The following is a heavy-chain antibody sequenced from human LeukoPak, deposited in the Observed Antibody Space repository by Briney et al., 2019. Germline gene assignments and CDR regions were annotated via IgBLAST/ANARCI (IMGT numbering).Heavy chain of an antibody. Sequence: GGSLGLSCAASGFTVSSNYMSWVRQAPGKGLEWVSVIYSGGRTYDADSVKGRFTTSRDNSKNTLYLQMNSLRAEDTAMYYCARDGGVGDSGAFDIWGQGTMVTVSS. CDR2: IYSGGRT. CDR3: ARDGGVGDSGAFDI. V-gene: IGHV3-53*01. D-gene: IGHD4-17*01. CDR1: GFTVSSNY. J-gene: IGHJ3*02.